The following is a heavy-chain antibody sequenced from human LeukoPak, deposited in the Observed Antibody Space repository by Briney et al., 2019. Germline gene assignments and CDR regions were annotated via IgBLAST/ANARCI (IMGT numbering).Heavy chain of an antibody. Sequence: PSETLSLTCAVSGGSISSGGYSWSWIRQPPGKGLEWIGYIYHSGSTYYNPSLKSRVTISVDRSKNQFSLKLSSVTAADTAVYYCARARVQGDYLYYFDYWGQGTLVTVSS. CDR3: ARARVQGDYLYYFDY. V-gene: IGHV4-30-2*01. CDR1: GGSISSGGYS. D-gene: IGHD4-17*01. J-gene: IGHJ4*02. CDR2: IYHSGST.